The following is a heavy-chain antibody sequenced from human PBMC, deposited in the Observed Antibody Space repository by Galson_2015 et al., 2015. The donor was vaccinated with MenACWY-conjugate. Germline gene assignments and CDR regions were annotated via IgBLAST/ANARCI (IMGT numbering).Heavy chain of an antibody. Sequence: SLRLSCAASGFTLNNYWMHWVRQPPGKGLEWISYIKADGSFSNYADSVKGRFTISTDNAKNMVYLQMDGLGDEDTALYYCAKDVYMDVWGKGTTVSVSS. D-gene: IGHD2-15*01. CDR1: GFTLNNYW. V-gene: IGHV3-74*01. CDR3: AKDVYMDV. J-gene: IGHJ6*03. CDR2: IKADGSFS.